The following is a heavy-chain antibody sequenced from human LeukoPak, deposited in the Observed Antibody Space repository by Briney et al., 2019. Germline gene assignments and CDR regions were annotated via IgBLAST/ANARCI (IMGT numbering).Heavy chain of an antibody. Sequence: PGGSLRLSCAASGFTFSDYYMSWIRQAPGKGLEWVSYISSSGSTIYYADSVKGRFTISSDNAKNPLYLQMNSLRAEDTAVYYCASTSIAVAGTFGTASYYYGMDVWGQGTTVTVSS. J-gene: IGHJ6*02. V-gene: IGHV3-11*01. CDR2: ISSSGSTI. D-gene: IGHD6-19*01. CDR1: GFTFSDYY. CDR3: ASTSIAVAGTFGTASYYYGMDV.